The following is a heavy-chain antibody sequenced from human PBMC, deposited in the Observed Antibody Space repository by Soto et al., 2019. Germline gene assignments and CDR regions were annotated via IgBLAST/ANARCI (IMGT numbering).Heavy chain of an antibody. V-gene: IGHV1-2*02. J-gene: IGHJ6*02. D-gene: IGHD4-17*01. CDR2: INPNSGGT. CDR3: ARSPRTTLDYYYGMDV. Sequence: ASVKVSCKASGYTFTGYDMHWVRQSPVQGLEWMGWINPNSGGTNYAQKFQGRVTMTRDTSISTAYMELSRLRSDDTAVYYCARSPRTTLDYYYGMDVWGQGTTVTVSS. CDR1: GYTFTGYD.